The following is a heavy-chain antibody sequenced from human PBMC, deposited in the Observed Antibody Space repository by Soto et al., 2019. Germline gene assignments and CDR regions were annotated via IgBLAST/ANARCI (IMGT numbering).Heavy chain of an antibody. V-gene: IGHV3-23*01. CDR3: AKDRHYPRDYFHY. D-gene: IGHD3-10*01. Sequence: WGSLRLSCAASVFTFSSSAISWFRQAPGKGLEWVSAVSANGQGIYYADSVRGRFTISRDNSKNTVFLHMDSLSAEDTAVYYCAKDRHYPRDYFHYWGQGTLVTVSS. CDR1: VFTFSSSA. J-gene: IGHJ4*02. CDR2: VSANGQGI.